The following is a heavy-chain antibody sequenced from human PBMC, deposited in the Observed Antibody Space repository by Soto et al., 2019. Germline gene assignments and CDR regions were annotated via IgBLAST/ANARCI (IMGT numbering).Heavy chain of an antibody. V-gene: IGHV4-31*03. CDR3: ASFHGYSSGSRYYYYYMDV. J-gene: IGHJ6*03. CDR2: IFSHGST. CDR1: GDFMSRGGYY. D-gene: IGHD6-19*01. Sequence: SETLSLTCSVSGDFMSRGGYYWNWIRQHRGKGLDWIGNIFSHGSTNYNPSLKSRVTISVDTSKNQFSLKLSSVTAADTAVYYCASFHGYSSGSRYYYYYMDVWGKGTTVTVSS.